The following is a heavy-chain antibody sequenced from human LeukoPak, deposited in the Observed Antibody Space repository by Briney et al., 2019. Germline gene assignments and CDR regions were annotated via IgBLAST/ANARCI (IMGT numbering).Heavy chain of an antibody. CDR2: ISVGGNYI. J-gene: IGHJ4*02. CDR3: PRLRVASHSFDS. V-gene: IGHV3-21*06. Sequence: SGGSLRLSCAASGFTFSSYNFNWVRQAPGKGLQWVSSISVGGNYIYYADSVKGRFTISRDNTKNIMFLQMNSLISDDTALYYCPRLRVASHSFDSWGQGTLVSVSS. CDR1: GFTFSSYN.